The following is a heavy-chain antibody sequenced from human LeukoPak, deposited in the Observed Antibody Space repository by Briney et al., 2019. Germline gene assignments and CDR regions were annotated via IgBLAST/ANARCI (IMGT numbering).Heavy chain of an antibody. Sequence: PGGSLRLSCAASGFTFSSYAMSWVRQAPGQGLEWVSAISGSGGSTYYADSVKGRFTISRDNSKNTLYLQMNSLRAEDTAVYYCARGVYIAAAQYGYWGQGTLVTVSS. V-gene: IGHV3-23*01. D-gene: IGHD6-13*01. J-gene: IGHJ4*02. CDR3: ARGVYIAAAQYGY. CDR2: ISGSGGST. CDR1: GFTFSSYA.